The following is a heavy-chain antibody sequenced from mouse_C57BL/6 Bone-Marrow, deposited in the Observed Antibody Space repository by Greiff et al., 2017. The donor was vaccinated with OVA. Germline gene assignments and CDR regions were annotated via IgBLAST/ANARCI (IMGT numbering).Heavy chain of an antibody. CDR2: INPSTGGT. D-gene: IGHD1-1*01. V-gene: IGHV1-42*01. J-gene: IGHJ1*03. CDR3: ARSGTTVVADFDV. Sequence: EVKLQESGPELVKPGASVKISCKASGYSFTGYYMNWVKQSPEKSLEWIGEINPSTGGTTYNQKFKAKATLTVDKSSSTAYMQLKSLTPEDSAVYYCARSGTTVVADFDVWGTGTTVTVSS. CDR1: GYSFTGYY.